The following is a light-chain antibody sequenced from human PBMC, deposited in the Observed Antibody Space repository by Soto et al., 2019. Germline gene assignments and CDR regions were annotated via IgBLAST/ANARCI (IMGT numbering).Light chain of an antibody. CDR3: QQSYSSPPT. V-gene: IGKV1-39*01. CDR2: AAS. CDR1: QIMSTH. J-gene: IGKJ1*01. Sequence: DIQMTHSPSSLSASVEDRVIITCRASQIMSTHLNWYQQKPGKAPKLLIFAASSLQSGVPSRFSGSRSGPDFTLTISSLQPEDFATYYCQQSYSSPPTFGQGNKGDIK.